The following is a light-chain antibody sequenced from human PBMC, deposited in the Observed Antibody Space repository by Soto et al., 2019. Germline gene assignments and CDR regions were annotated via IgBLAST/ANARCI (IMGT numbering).Light chain of an antibody. CDR3: QQYVSSPWA. J-gene: IGKJ1*01. CDR1: QSVSSSF. V-gene: IGKV3-20*01. Sequence: ESGLAQSPGTLSLSPGESATLSCRASQSVSSSFLAWYQQKAGQAPRLLIYGASRRATGIPDRFSGSGSGTDFTLTISRLEPEDFAVYYWQQYVSSPWAFGQGTKVEI. CDR2: GAS.